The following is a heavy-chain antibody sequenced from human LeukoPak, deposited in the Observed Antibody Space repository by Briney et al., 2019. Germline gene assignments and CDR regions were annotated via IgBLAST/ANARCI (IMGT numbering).Heavy chain of an antibody. D-gene: IGHD6-6*01. CDR2: ISNDGSST. CDR3: ARASSSSGINWFDP. V-gene: IGHV3-74*01. Sequence: GGSLRLSCAASGFTFSSYWMHWVRQAPGKGLVWVSRISNDGSSTTYADSVKGRFTISRDNAKNSLYLQMNSLRAEDTAVYYCARASSSSGINWFDPWGQGTLVTVSS. J-gene: IGHJ5*02. CDR1: GFTFSSYW.